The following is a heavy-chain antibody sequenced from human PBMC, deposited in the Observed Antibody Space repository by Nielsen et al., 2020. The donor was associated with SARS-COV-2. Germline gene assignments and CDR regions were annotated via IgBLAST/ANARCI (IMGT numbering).Heavy chain of an antibody. CDR1: GGSISSSNW. Sequence: SETLSLTCAVSGGSISSSNWWSWVRQPPGKGLEWIGEIYHSGSTNYNPSLKSRVTISVDKSKNQFSLKLSSVTAADTAVYYCAREGRHYDILTGYYFDYWGQGTLVTVSS. CDR3: AREGRHYDILTGYYFDY. J-gene: IGHJ4*02. D-gene: IGHD3-9*01. V-gene: IGHV4-4*02. CDR2: IYHSGST.